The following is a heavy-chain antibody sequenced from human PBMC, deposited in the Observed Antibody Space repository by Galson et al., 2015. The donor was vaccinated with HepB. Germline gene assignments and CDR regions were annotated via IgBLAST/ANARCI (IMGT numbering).Heavy chain of an antibody. V-gene: IGHV1-69*13. D-gene: IGHD3-10*01. J-gene: IGHJ4*02. CDR1: GGTFSSYA. Sequence: SVKVSCKTSGGTFSSYAISWVRQAPGQGLEWMGGIIPIFGTANYAQKFQGRVTITADESTSTAYMELSSLRSEDTAVYYCARDSAAGGGTMVRGAFWGQGTLSPSPQ. CDR3: ARDSAAGGGTMVRGAF. CDR2: IIPIFGTA.